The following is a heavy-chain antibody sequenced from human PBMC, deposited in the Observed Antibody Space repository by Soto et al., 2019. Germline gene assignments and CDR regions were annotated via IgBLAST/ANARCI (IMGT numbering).Heavy chain of an antibody. D-gene: IGHD1-26*01. V-gene: IGHV3-23*01. CDR3: AKNQGVELVPLATVDWFDP. CDR1: GLIFENFG. CDR2: ISGSGFKK. J-gene: IGHJ5*02. Sequence: LRLPCAASGLIFENFGMSWVRQAPGKGLEWISSISGSGFKKYYADSVKGRFTISRDNSKSTVYLELNNLSAEDTAVYHCAKNQGVELVPLATVDWFDPWGQGSVVTVSS.